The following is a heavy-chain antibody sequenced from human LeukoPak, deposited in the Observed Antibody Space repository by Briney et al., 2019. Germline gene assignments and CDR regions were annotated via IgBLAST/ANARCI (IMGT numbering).Heavy chain of an antibody. V-gene: IGHV3-30*14. CDR2: ILYDGSNK. CDR3: ARDYRFYYYDSSGFLY. CDR1: GFTFSSYA. Sequence: GGSLRLSCAASGFTFSSYAIHWVRQAPGKGLQWWAVILYDGSNKYYTHSVKVRVTISRDNSKNTLYLQLNSLRAEDTAVYYCARDYRFYYYDSSGFLYWGQGTLVTVSS. J-gene: IGHJ4*02. D-gene: IGHD3-22*01.